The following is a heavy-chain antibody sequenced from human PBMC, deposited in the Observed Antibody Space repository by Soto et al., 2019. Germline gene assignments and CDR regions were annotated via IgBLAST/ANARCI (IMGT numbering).Heavy chain of an antibody. CDR2: ISYDGSNK. V-gene: IGHV3-30*03. J-gene: IGHJ4*02. Sequence: QPGGSLRLSCAASGFTFSSYGMHWVRQAPGKGLEWVAVISYDGSNKYYADSVKGRFTISRDNSKNTLYLQMNSLRAEYTAVYFCARDLAASDSSGTFDYWGQGTLVTVSS. CDR1: GFTFSSYG. D-gene: IGHD3-22*01. CDR3: ARDLAASDSSGTFDY.